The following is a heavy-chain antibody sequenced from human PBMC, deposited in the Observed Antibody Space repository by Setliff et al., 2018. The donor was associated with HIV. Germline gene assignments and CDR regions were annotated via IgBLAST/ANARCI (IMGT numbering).Heavy chain of an antibody. J-gene: IGHJ6*02. D-gene: IGHD6-13*01. Sequence: ASVKVSCKASGYTFNDYGVSWVRQAPGQGLEWMGIINPSSGSTSYAQKFQGRVTMTRDTSTSTVHMELSSLRSEDTAVYYCAADPFHSSSWPYYNYYGMDVWGQGTTVTVSS. CDR3: AADPFHSSSWPYYNYYGMDV. V-gene: IGHV1-46*02. CDR2: INPSSGST. CDR1: GYTFNDYG.